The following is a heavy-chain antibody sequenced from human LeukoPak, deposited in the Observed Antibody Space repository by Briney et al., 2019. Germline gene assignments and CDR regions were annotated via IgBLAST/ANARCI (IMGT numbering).Heavy chain of an antibody. D-gene: IGHD3-22*01. J-gene: IGHJ4*02. Sequence: RPSETLSLTCAVYGGSFSGYYWSWIRQPPGKGLEWIGETNHSGSTNYNPSLKSRVTISVDTSKNQFSLKLSSVTAADTAVYYCARFSQIYDSSAHYLDSWGQGILVTVSS. V-gene: IGHV4-34*01. CDR2: TNHSGST. CDR1: GGSFSGYY. CDR3: ARFSQIYDSSAHYLDS.